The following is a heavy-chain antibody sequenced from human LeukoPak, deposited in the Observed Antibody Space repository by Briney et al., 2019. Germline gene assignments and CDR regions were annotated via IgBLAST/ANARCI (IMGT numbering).Heavy chain of an antibody. J-gene: IGHJ5*02. CDR1: GYTFTSYY. Sequence: ASVKVSCKASGYTFTSYYMHWVRQAPGQGLEWMGWINPNSGGTNYAQKFQGRVTMTRDTSISTAYMELSRLRSDDTAVYYCARGYCSSTSCYIAWFDPWGQGTLVIVSS. CDR2: INPNSGGT. V-gene: IGHV1-2*02. CDR3: ARGYCSSTSCYIAWFDP. D-gene: IGHD2-2*02.